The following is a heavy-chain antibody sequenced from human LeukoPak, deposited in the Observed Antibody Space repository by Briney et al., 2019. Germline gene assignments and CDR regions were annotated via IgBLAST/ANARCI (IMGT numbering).Heavy chain of an antibody. Sequence: PGGSLRLSCAASGFTFSSYSMNWVRQAPGKGLEWVSYISSSSSTIYYADSVKGRFTISRDNAKNSLYLQMNSLRDEDTAVYYCASDRTGTWGYYYYYGMDVWGQGTTVTVSS. CDR1: GFTFSSYS. J-gene: IGHJ6*02. CDR3: ASDRTGTWGYYYYYGMDV. V-gene: IGHV3-48*02. CDR2: ISSSSSTI. D-gene: IGHD1-1*01.